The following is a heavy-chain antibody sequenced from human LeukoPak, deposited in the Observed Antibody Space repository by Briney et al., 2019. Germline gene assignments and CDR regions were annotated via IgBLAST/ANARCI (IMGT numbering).Heavy chain of an antibody. CDR2: IKQGGSEK. CDR3: VRDKYYYDSSGYYGTNGGFDY. Sequence: GGSLRLSCAASGFTFSSYWMSWVRQAPGKGLEWVANIKQGGSEKYYVDSVKGRFTISRDNAKNSLYLQMNSLRAEDTAVYYCVRDKYYYDSSGYYGTNGGFDYWGQGTLVTVSS. V-gene: IGHV3-7*01. CDR1: GFTFSSYW. J-gene: IGHJ4*02. D-gene: IGHD3-22*01.